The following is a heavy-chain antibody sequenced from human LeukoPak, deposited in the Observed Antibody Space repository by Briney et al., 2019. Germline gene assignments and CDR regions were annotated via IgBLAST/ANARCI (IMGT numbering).Heavy chain of an antibody. CDR2: INWNGGST. CDR1: GFTFSSYN. D-gene: IGHD3-22*01. J-gene: IGHJ4*02. Sequence: GGSLRLSCAASGFTFSSYNMNWVRRAPGKGLEWVSGINWNGGSTGYADSVKGRFTISRDNAKNPLYLQMNSLRAEDTALYYCARDARGYYYDSSFDYWGQGTLVTVSS. CDR3: ARDARGYYYDSSFDY. V-gene: IGHV3-20*04.